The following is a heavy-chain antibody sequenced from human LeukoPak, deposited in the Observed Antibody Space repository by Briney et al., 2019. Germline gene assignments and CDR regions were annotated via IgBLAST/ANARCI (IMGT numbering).Heavy chain of an antibody. Sequence: GGSLRLSCAASGFTFSSYGMHWVRQAPGKGLGWGAFIRYDGSIKYSADSVKGRFTISRDDSKNTLYMQMNSLRAEDTALYYSAKSGLISFDYWGQGALVTVSS. D-gene: IGHD2-15*01. CDR3: AKSGLISFDY. CDR2: IRYDGSIK. J-gene: IGHJ4*02. V-gene: IGHV3-30*02. CDR1: GFTFSSYG.